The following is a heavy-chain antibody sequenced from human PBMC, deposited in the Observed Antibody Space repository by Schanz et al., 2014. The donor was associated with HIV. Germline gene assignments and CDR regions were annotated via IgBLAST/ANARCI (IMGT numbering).Heavy chain of an antibody. J-gene: IGHJ3*02. CDR1: GFNFNNYA. V-gene: IGHV3-23*04. CDR3: AQMGAFAAFDI. CDR2: ITDSGDKT. Sequence: EVQLVESGGHLVQPGRSLRLSCAASGFNFNNYAMTWVRQAPGKGLQWVSSITDSGDKTDYTDSVKGRFTISRDNSRNTLFLQMDSLRVDDTAVYYCAQMGAFAAFDIWGHGTVVTVSS. D-gene: IGHD3-16*01.